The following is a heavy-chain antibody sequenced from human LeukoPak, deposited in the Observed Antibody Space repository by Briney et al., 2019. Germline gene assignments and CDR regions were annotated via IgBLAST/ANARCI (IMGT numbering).Heavy chain of an antibody. D-gene: IGHD2-15*01. CDR1: GYTFTSYY. V-gene: IGHV1-46*01. J-gene: IGHJ3*02. CDR3: ARGVGWYPRYGPDDAFDI. Sequence: GASVKVSCKASGYTFTSYYMHWVRQAPGQGLEWMGIINPSGGSTSYAQKFQGRVTMTRDMSTSTVYMELSSLRSEDTAVYYCARGVGWYPRYGPDDAFDIWGQGTMVTVSS. CDR2: INPSGGST.